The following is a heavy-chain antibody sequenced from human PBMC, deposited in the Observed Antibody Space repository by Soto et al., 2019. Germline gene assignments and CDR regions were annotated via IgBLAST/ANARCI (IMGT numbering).Heavy chain of an antibody. J-gene: IGHJ6*02. D-gene: IGHD3-10*01. Sequence: EVQLVESGGGLVQPGGSLRLSCAASGFTFSSYCMSWVRQAPGKGLEWVANIKQDGSEKYYVDSVKGRFTISRDNAKNSLYLQMTSLRAEDRAVYYCTREQELLWFWELGADGGMDVWGQGTTVTVSS. V-gene: IGHV3-7*03. CDR2: IKQDGSEK. CDR1: GFTFSSYC. CDR3: TREQELLWFWELGADGGMDV.